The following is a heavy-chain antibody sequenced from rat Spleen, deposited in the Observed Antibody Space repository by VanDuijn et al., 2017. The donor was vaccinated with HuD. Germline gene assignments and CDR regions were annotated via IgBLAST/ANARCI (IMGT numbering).Heavy chain of an antibody. D-gene: IGHD1-4*01. CDR2: ISYDGSST. V-gene: IGHV5-29*01. CDR1: GFTFSSNW. CDR3: AREAGIPFHYFDY. J-gene: IGHJ2*01. Sequence: EVRLVESGGGLVQPGSPLKLSCAASGFTFSSNWLNWIRQAPGKGLEWVASISYDGSSTYYRDSVKGRFTISRDNAKSTLYLQMDSLRSEDTATYYCAREAGIPFHYFDYWGQGVMVTVSS.